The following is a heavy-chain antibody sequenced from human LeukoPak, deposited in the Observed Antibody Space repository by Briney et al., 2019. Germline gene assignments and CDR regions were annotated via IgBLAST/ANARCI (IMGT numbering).Heavy chain of an antibody. J-gene: IGHJ4*02. D-gene: IGHD4-17*01. CDR2: MFPDGRT. Sequence: GGSLRLSCAVSGFSVNDNYMSWVRQAPGKGPQWVSVMFPDGRTYYADSVKGRFTISRDLARNTLLLQMHSLRADDTAVHYCARTNPVYGDYDYWGQGTLVTVSS. CDR3: ARTNPVYGDYDY. V-gene: IGHV3-53*01. CDR1: GFSVNDNY.